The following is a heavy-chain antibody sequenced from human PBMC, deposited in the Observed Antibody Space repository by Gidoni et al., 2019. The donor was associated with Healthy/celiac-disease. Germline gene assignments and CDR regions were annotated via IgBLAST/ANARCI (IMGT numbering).Heavy chain of an antibody. Sequence: QVQLVESGGGFVQPGRSLRLSCAASGFPFIIYCMHWVRQAPGKGLEWVAVIWYDGSNKYYADFVKGRFTIYRDNSNNTLYLQMNSLRAEDTAVYYCARIPYSNFYYYYYGMDVWGQGTTVTVSS. J-gene: IGHJ6*02. CDR2: IWYDGSNK. D-gene: IGHD4-4*01. CDR1: GFPFIIYC. V-gene: IGHV3-33*01. CDR3: ARIPYSNFYYYYYGMDV.